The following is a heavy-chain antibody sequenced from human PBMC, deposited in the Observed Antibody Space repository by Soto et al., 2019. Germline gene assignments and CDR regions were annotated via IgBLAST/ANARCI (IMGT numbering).Heavy chain of an antibody. CDR3: ARSYDFWSGFSPNYYYGMDV. J-gene: IGHJ6*02. CDR1: GFTFSSYS. V-gene: IGHV3-21*01. Sequence: PGGSLRLSCAASGFTFSSYSMNWVRQAPGKGLEWVSSISSSSSYIYYADSVKGRFTISRDNAKNSLYLQMNSLRAEDTAVYYCARSYDFWSGFSPNYYYGMDVWGQGTTVTVSS. D-gene: IGHD3-3*01. CDR2: ISSSSSYI.